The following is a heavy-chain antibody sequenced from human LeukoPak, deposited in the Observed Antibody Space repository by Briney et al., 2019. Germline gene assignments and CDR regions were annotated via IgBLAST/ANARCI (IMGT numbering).Heavy chain of an antibody. D-gene: IGHD1-26*01. J-gene: IGHJ4*02. CDR3: ARLNSGNYYRGYLDY. CDR1: GFSFNTYA. V-gene: IGHV3-64*01. CDR2: ISTNGGST. Sequence: GGSLRLSCAASGFSFNTYAMDWVRQAPGNGLEYVSSISTNGGSTNYANSVKGRFTISRDNSKNTLYLQMGSLKTEDMAMYYCARLNSGNYYRGYLDYWGQGNLVTVSS.